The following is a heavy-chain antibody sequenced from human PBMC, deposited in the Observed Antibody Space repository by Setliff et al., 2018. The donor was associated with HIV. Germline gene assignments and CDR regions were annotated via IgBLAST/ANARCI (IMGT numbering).Heavy chain of an antibody. CDR1: GGSINSSTYY. CDR3: ARGGANPSWFDS. D-gene: IGHD3-16*01. V-gene: IGHV4-39*01. J-gene: IGHJ5*01. CDR2: FYYSGRT. Sequence: SETLSLTCTVSGGSINSSTYYWGWIRQPPGKGLEWIGSFYYSGRTYYSPSLRSRVTISVDTSKNTLYLQMDSLRAEDTAVYYCARGGANPSWFDSWGQGTLVTVSS.